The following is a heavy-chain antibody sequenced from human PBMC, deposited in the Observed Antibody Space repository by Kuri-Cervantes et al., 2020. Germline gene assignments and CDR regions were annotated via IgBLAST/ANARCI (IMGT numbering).Heavy chain of an antibody. J-gene: IGHJ3*02. Sequence: SVKVSCKASGGTFSSYAISWVRQAPGQGLEWMGGIIPIFGTANYAQKFQGRVTITADKSTSTAYMELSSLRSEDTAVYYCARGMSSFLGLWAFDIWGLGTTVTVSS. D-gene: IGHD2-2*01. CDR2: IIPIFGTA. CDR1: GGTFSSYA. CDR3: ARGMSSFLGLWAFDI. V-gene: IGHV1-69*06.